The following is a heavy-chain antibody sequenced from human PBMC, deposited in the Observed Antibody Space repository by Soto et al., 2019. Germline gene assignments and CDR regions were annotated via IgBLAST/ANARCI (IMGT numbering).Heavy chain of an antibody. V-gene: IGHV5-51*01. CDR2: IYPGDSDT. D-gene: IGHD6-13*01. CDR3: ARAQGYSSSWYSTGYYYYGMDV. Sequence: GESLKISCKGSRYSFTSYWIGWVRQMPGKGLEWMGIIYPGDSDTRYSPSFQGQVTISADKSISTAYLQWSSLKASDTAMYYCARAQGYSSSWYSTGYYYYGMDVWGQGTTVTVSS. CDR1: RYSFTSYW. J-gene: IGHJ6*02.